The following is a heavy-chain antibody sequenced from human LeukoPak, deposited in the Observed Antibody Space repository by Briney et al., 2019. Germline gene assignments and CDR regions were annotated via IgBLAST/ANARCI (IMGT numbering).Heavy chain of an antibody. CDR1: GGSISSGGYY. D-gene: IGHD2-2*01. CDR3: ARTQGCSSTSCPLDY. J-gene: IGHJ4*02. CDR2: IYYSGST. V-gene: IGHV4-31*03. Sequence: SQTLSLTCTVSGGSISSGGYYWIWIRQHPGKGLEWIGYIYYSGSTYYNPSLKSRVTISVDTSKNQFSLKLSSVTAADTAVYYCARTQGCSSTSCPLDYWGQGTLVIVSS.